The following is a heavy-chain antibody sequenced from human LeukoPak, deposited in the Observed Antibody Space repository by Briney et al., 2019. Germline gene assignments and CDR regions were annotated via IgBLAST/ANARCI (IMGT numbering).Heavy chain of an antibody. CDR1: GGSISAYY. V-gene: IGHV4-59*08. CDR2: IYFTGTT. D-gene: IGHD6-19*01. J-gene: IGHJ4*02. Sequence: SETLSLTCTISGGSISAYYWRWIRQPLAKGLEWIGYIYFTGTTTYHPSLRCRVTISLDTSNNQFSLDLTSVTVADTAVYYCARISSGSRPNFDSWGQGSLVTVSS. CDR3: ARISSGSRPNFDS.